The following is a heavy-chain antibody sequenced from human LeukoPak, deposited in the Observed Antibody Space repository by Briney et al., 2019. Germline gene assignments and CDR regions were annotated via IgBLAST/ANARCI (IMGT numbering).Heavy chain of an antibody. CDR1: GGSISSNGYY. CDR3: ARPVISGYYYYMDV. D-gene: IGHD3-10*01. Sequence: SETLSLTCTVSGGSISSNGYYWAWFRQPPGKGLEWIGSIYYSGGTYYNPSLKSRVTISVDTSKNQFSLKLSSVTAADTAVYYCARPVISGYYYYMDVWGKGTTVTISS. J-gene: IGHJ6*03. V-gene: IGHV4-39*01. CDR2: IYYSGGT.